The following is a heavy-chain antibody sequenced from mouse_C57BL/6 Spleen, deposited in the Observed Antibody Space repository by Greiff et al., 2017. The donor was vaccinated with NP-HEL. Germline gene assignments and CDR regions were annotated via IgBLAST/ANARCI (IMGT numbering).Heavy chain of an antibody. CDR1: GFTFSDYY. Sequence: EVQGVESGGGLVQPGGSLKLSCAASGFTFSDYYMYWVRQTPEKRLEWVAYISNGGGSTYYPDTVKGRFTISRDNAKNTLYLQMSRLKSEDTAMYYCARQDYGNLYYYAMDYWGQGTSVTVSS. CDR2: ISNGGGST. J-gene: IGHJ4*01. V-gene: IGHV5-12*01. D-gene: IGHD2-1*01. CDR3: ARQDYGNLYYYAMDY.